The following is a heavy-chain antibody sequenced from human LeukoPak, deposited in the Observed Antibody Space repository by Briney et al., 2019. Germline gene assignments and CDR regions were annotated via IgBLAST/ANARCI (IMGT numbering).Heavy chain of an antibody. Sequence: PSETLSLTCAVYGGSFSGWWSWIRQPPGKGLEWIGEIHHSGGTKYNPSLRSLDTISADTSKRQISLKMTSVTAADTAIYYYARHNGWAFDIWGQGTVVTVSS. V-gene: IGHV4-34*01. CDR2: IHHSGGT. D-gene: IGHD2-15*01. CDR1: GGSFSGW. J-gene: IGHJ3*02. CDR3: ARHNGWAFDI.